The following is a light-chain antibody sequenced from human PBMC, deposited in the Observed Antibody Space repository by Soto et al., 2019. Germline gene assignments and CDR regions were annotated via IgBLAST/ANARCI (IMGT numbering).Light chain of an antibody. J-gene: IGKJ5*01. V-gene: IGKV3-11*01. CDR1: QSVSSY. CDR2: DAS. CDR3: QQRSNWPPIT. Sequence: EIVFTQSPATLSLSPGERATLSCRASQSVSSYLACYQQKPGQAPRLLIYDASNRATGIPARFSGSGSGTDFTLTISSLEPEDFAAYYCQQRSNWPPITFGQGTRLEIK.